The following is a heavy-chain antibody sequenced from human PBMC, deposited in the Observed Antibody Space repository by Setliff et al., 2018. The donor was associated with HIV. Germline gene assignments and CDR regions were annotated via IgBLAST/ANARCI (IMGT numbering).Heavy chain of an antibody. D-gene: IGHD4-4*01. V-gene: IGHV4-59*01. J-gene: IGHJ6*03. CDR3: ARGTVSTSYYYYMDV. CDR1: GGSMSSYY. CDR2: MYYSGST. Sequence: SETLSLTCTVSGGSMSSYYWSWIRQPPGKGLEWIGYMYYSGSTNYNPSLKSRVTISLDTSKNQFSLEVNSVTAADTAKYFCARGTVSTSYYYYMDVWGKGTTVTVSS.